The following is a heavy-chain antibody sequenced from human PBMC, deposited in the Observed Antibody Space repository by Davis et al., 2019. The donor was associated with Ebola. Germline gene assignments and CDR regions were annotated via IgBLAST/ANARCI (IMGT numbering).Heavy chain of an antibody. CDR1: GLTVTDNF. V-gene: IGHV3-53*01. J-gene: IGHJ6*03. D-gene: IGHD3-3*01. CDR2: LYIGDTT. CDR3: AKVFGIDPITILVYYYMDV. Sequence: PGGSLRLSCAASGLTVTDNFMSWVRQTPEKGLEWVSTLYIGDTTQYTDAVKGRFTISRDTSKNTLYLQMNSLRAEDTAAYYCAKVFGIDPITILVYYYMDVWGKGTTVTVSS.